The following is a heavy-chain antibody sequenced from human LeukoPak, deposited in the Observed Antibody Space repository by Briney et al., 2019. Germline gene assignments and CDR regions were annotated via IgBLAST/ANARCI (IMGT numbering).Heavy chain of an antibody. CDR1: GFTFSSYG. V-gene: IGHV3-23*01. J-gene: IGHJ6*03. CDR3: AKGTGPLYYYYYMDV. CDR2: ITGSGGTT. D-gene: IGHD3/OR15-3a*01. Sequence: GGSLRLSCAASGFTFSSYGMSWVRQARGRGLEWVSGITGSGGTTFYADSVQGRFTISRDNSRNTLFLQMNSLRAEDTAVYYCAKGTGPLYYYYYMDVWGKGTTVTVSS.